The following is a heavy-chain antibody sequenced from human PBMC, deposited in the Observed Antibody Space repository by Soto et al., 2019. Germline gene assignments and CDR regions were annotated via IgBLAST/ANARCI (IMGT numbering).Heavy chain of an antibody. V-gene: IGHV3-21*01. CDR3: ARSYYDSSGLGGWFDP. CDR1: GFTFSSYS. Sequence: PGGSLRLSCAASGFTFSSYSMNWVRQAPGKGLEWVSSISSSSSYIYYADSVKGRFTISRDNAKNSLYLQMNSLRAEDTAVYYCARSYYDSSGLGGWFDPWGQGTLVTVSS. D-gene: IGHD3-22*01. CDR2: ISSSSSYI. J-gene: IGHJ5*02.